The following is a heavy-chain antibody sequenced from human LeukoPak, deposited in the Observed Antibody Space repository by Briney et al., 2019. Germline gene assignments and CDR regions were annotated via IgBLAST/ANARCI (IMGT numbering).Heavy chain of an antibody. J-gene: IGHJ4*02. CDR2: IRYDGSNK. V-gene: IGHV3-30*02. CDR3: AKSEYDILTGSDFGY. CDR1: GFTFSSYG. Sequence: PGGSLRLSCAASGFTFSSYGMHWVRQALGKGLEWVAFIRYDGSNKYYADSVKGRFTISRDNSKNTLYLQMNSLRAEDTAVYYCAKSEYDILTGSDFGYWGQGTLVTVSS. D-gene: IGHD3-9*01.